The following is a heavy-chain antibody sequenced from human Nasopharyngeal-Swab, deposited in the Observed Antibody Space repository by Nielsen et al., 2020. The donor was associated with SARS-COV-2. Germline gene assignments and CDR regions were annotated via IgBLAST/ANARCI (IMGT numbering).Heavy chain of an antibody. Sequence: SVKVSCKASGGTFSSYAISWVRQAPGQGLEWMGGIIPIFGTANYAQKLQGRVTMTTDTSTSTAYMEPRSLRSDDTAVYYCARVVEAGYDAFDIWGQGTMVTVSS. CDR3: ARVVEAGYDAFDI. J-gene: IGHJ3*02. D-gene: IGHD1-26*01. CDR2: IIPIFGTA. CDR1: GGTFSSYA. V-gene: IGHV1-69*05.